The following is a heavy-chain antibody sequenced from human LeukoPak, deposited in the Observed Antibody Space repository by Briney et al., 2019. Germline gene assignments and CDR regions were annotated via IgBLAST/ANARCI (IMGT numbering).Heavy chain of an antibody. CDR1: GFTFSSYE. D-gene: IGHD6-19*01. J-gene: IGHJ4*02. V-gene: IGHV3-48*03. CDR3: ANSLAVTGLFDY. CDR2: ISSSGSTI. Sequence: GGSLRLSCAASGFTFSSYEMNWVRQAPGKGLEWVSYISSSGSTIYYADSVKGRFTISRDNSKNTLYLQMNSLRADDTAVYYCANSLAVTGLFDYWGQGTLVTVSS.